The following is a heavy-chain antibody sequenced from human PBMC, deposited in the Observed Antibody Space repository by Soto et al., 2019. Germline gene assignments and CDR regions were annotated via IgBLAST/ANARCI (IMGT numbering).Heavy chain of an antibody. CDR1: SGSISRYY. Sequence: LETLSLTCTVSSGSISRYYWTWIRQPPGKGLEWIGYIYYSGSTNYNPSLKSRVTISVDTSKNQFSLKLSSVTAADTAVYYCARVHWVMREMWFDPWGQGTLVTVSS. CDR3: ARVHWVMREMWFDP. D-gene: IGHD3-16*01. V-gene: IGHV4-59*01. CDR2: IYYSGST. J-gene: IGHJ5*02.